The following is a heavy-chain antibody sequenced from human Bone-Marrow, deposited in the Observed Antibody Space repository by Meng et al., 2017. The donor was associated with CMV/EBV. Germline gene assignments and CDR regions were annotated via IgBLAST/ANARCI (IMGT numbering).Heavy chain of an antibody. CDR2: ISSSGSAI. V-gene: IGHV3-48*03. Sequence: GESLKISCAASGFTFSSFAMNWVRQAPGKGLEWVSAISSSGSAISYADSVKGRFTISRDNAKNSLYLQMNSLRAEDTAVYYCARVTGGPEDWYFDLWGRGTLVTVSS. D-gene: IGHD2-15*01. CDR1: GFTFSSFA. J-gene: IGHJ2*01. CDR3: ARVTGGPEDWYFDL.